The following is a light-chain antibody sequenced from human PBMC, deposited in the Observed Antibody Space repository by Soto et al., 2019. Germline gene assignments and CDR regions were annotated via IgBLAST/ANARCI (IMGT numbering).Light chain of an antibody. V-gene: IGKV3-11*01. CDR1: QSVSSY. CDR3: QQRSDWPRT. J-gene: IGKJ1*01. CDR2: DAF. Sequence: EIVLTQSPATLSVSPGERATLSCRASQSVSSYFAWYQLKPGQAPRLLIYDAFNRDTGIPARFSGSGSGTDFTLTIGSLEPEDFAVYYCQQRSDWPRTFGQGTRVEIK.